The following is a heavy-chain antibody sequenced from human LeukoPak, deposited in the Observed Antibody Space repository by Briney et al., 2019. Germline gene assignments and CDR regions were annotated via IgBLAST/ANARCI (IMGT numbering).Heavy chain of an antibody. CDR1: GGTFSSYA. V-gene: IGHV1-69*05. D-gene: IGHD5-18*01. J-gene: IGHJ6*03. Sequence: ASVKVSCKAYGGTFSSYAISWVRQAPGQGLEWMGGIIPIFGTANYAQKFQGRVTITTDESTSTAYMELSSLRSEDTAVYYCARGGNTAMVTNYYYMDVWGKGTTVTVSS. CDR3: ARGGNTAMVTNYYYMDV. CDR2: IIPIFGTA.